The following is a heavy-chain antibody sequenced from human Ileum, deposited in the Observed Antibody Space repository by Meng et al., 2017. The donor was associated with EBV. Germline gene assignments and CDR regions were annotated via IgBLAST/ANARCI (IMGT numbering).Heavy chain of an antibody. CDR2: ISHTGTT. J-gene: IGHJ5*02. CDR3: ARYGTCGANSFYCFDP. V-gene: IGHV4-34*01. D-gene: IGHD4-23*01. Sequence: HAQLQQWGAVRLKPSGTLSLTCGVYGGSFSNYYWTWIRQPPGKGLEWIGEISHTGTTKYNPSLKNRVTISLDTSNNQFSLNLNSVTAADTALYYCARYGTCGANSFYCFDPWGQGTLVTVSS. CDR1: GGSFSNYY.